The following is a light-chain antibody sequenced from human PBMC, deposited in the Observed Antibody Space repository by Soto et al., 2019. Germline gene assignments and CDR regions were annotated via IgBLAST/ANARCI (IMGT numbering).Light chain of an antibody. J-gene: IGKJ4*01. V-gene: IGKV1-8*01. Sequence: AIRMTQSPSSFSASTGDRVSITCRATQDIGTYLAWYQQIPGKAPKFLIYDASSLESGVPSRFSGSGSGTEFTLTISNLQPDDFATYYCQQYDNYPLTFGGGTKVDIK. CDR2: DAS. CDR3: QQYDNYPLT. CDR1: QDIGTY.